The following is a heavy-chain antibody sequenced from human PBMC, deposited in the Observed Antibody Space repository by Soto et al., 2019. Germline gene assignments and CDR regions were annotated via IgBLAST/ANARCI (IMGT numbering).Heavy chain of an antibody. Sequence: SETLSLTCTVSGGSVSSGSYYWSWIRQPPGKGLEWIGYIYYSGSTNYNPSLKSRVTISVDTSKNQSSLKLSSVTAADTAVYYCARVSPVRFFGYRGQGTPVTVCS. J-gene: IGHJ4*02. CDR3: ARVSPVRFFGY. CDR1: GGSVSSGSYY. CDR2: IYYSGST. V-gene: IGHV4-61*01.